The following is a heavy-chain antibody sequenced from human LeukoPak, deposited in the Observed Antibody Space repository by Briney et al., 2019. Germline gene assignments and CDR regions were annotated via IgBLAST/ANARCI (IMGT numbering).Heavy chain of an antibody. Sequence: GESLKISCKGSGHSFTSYWIGWVRQAPGQGLEWMGWISAYNGNTNYAQKLQGRVTMTTDTSTSTAYMDLGSLRPDDTAIYYCTRDFTTIIAVRTPTFDLWGQGTMVTVSS. CDR2: ISAYNGNT. J-gene: IGHJ3*01. CDR3: TRDFTTIIAVRTPTFDL. CDR1: GHSFTSYW. V-gene: IGHV1-18*04. D-gene: IGHD3-22*01.